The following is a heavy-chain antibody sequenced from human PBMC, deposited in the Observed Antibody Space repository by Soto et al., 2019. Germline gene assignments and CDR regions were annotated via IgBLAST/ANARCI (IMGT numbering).Heavy chain of an antibody. V-gene: IGHV3-23*01. J-gene: IGHJ6*03. Sequence: PGGSLRLSCAASGFTFSSYAMSWVRQAPGKGLEWVSAISGSGGSTYYADSVKGRFTVSRDNSKNTLYLQMNSLRAEDTAVYYCAKDGGLYSNYYYYYYMDVWGKGTTVTVSS. CDR3: AKDGGLYSNYYYYYYMDV. D-gene: IGHD4-4*01. CDR1: GFTFSSYA. CDR2: ISGSGGST.